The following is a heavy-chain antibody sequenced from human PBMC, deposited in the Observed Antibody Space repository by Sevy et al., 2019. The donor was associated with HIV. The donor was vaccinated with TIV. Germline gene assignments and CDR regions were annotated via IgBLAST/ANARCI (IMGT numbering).Heavy chain of an antibody. V-gene: IGHV3-30*03. D-gene: IGHD3-16*01. CDR1: GFSFSDYR. CDR3: ARDRGEILSSAFDY. CDR2: ISYDGRNNK. J-gene: IGHJ4*02. Sequence: GGSLRLSCAASGFSFSDYRMHWVRQAPGKGLEWVAVISYDGRNNKYNAYSVKGRFTISRDNSKNTLYLQMNSLRAEDTAIYYCARDRGEILSSAFDYWGQGTLVTVSS.